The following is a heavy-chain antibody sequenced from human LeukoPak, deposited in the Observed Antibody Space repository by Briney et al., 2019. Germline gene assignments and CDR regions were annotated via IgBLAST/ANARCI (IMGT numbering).Heavy chain of an antibody. J-gene: IGHJ6*03. Sequence: GSLRLSCAASGFTVSSNYMSWVRQAPGKGLEWVSVIYSGGGTYYADSVKGRFSISRGSSKNILYLQMNSLRAEDTAVYYCAKDRCSNGVGCYYYYMDVWGKGTTVTVSS. D-gene: IGHD2-8*01. CDR1: GFTVSSNY. V-gene: IGHV3-53*05. CDR2: IYSGGGT. CDR3: AKDRCSNGVGCYYYYMDV.